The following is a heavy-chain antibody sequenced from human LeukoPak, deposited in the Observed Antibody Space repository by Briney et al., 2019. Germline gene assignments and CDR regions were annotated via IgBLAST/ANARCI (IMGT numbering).Heavy chain of an antibody. CDR2: INHRGDT. V-gene: IGHV4-34*01. J-gene: IGHJ4*03. Sequence: PSETLSLTCAVYGGSFSAYYWSWIRQSPGKGLEWIAEINHRGDTNYNPSVKSRVSIPVDTSKNQFSLKVTPLTAADTAVYYCARGPTISETGYFDYWGQGTLATVSS. CDR3: ARGPTISETGYFDY. CDR1: GGSFSAYY. D-gene: IGHD1-1*01.